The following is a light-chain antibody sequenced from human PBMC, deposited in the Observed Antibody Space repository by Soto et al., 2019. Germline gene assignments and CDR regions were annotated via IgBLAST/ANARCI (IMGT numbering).Light chain of an antibody. Sequence: DIQMTQSPSSQSASVGDRVTITCRASQGISNYLAWYQQKPGKVPKLLIYAASTLQSGVPSRFSGSGSGTDFTLTISSLQPEDVATYYCQKYNSALTWTFGQGTKVEIK. J-gene: IGKJ1*01. CDR1: QGISNY. CDR3: QKYNSALTWT. V-gene: IGKV1-27*01. CDR2: AAS.